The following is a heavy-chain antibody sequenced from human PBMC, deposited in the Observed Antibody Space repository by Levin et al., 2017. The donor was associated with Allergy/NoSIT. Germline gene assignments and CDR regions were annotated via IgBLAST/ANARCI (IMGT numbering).Heavy chain of an antibody. CDR1: GFTFSSYS. V-gene: IGHV3-21*01. Sequence: GESLKISCAASGFTFSSYSMNWVRQAPGKGLEWVSSISSSSSYIYYADSVKGRFTISRDNAKNSLYLQMNSLRAEDTAVYYCARDQLYGDDLGYYYGMDVWGQGTTVTVSS. J-gene: IGHJ6*02. CDR3: ARDQLYGDDLGYYYGMDV. D-gene: IGHD4-17*01. CDR2: ISSSSSYI.